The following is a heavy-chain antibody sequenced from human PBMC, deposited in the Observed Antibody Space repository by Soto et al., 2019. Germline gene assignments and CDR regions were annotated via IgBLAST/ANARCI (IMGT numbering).Heavy chain of an antibody. J-gene: IGHJ5*02. CDR2: ISSSGSTI. CDR1: GFTFSDYY. CDR3: ASNPVDYNWFDP. V-gene: IGHV3-11*01. Sequence: GGSLRLSCAASGFTFSDYYMSWIRQAPGKGLEWVSYISSSGSTIYYADSVKGRFTISRDNAKNSLYLQMNSLRAEDTAVYYCASNPVDYNWFDPWGQGTLVTVSS.